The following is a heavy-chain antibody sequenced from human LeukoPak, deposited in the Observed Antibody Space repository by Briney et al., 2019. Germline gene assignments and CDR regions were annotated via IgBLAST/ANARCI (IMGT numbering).Heavy chain of an antibody. D-gene: IGHD6-6*01. J-gene: IGHJ4*02. CDR2: ISYDGSNK. Sequence: GGSLRLSCAASGFTFSSYGMHWVRQAPGKGLEWVAVISYDGSNKYYADSVKGRFTISRDNSKNTLYLRMNSLRTEDTAVYYCASPPGSSFTADYWGPGTLVTVSS. CDR3: ASPPGSSFTADY. V-gene: IGHV3-30*03. CDR1: GFTFSSYG.